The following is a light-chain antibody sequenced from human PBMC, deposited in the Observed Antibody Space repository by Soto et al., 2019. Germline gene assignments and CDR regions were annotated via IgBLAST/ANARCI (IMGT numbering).Light chain of an antibody. CDR1: ESLEYSDGVAY. Sequence: DVVMTQSPLSLPVTLGQPASISCRSTESLEYSDGVAYLSWYQQRPGQSPRRLIYEVSPRDSGVPHRVSGSGSGTDFTLRISRVEAGDVGIYYCFQGTSWPGTFGQGTKVESK. V-gene: IGKV2-30*01. CDR3: FQGTSWPGT. J-gene: IGKJ1*01. CDR2: EVS.